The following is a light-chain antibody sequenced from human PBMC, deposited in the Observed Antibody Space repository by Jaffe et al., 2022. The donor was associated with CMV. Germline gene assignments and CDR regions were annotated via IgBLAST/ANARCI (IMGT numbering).Light chain of an antibody. CDR2: QNT. J-gene: IGLJ2*01. CDR1: NLGAKY. Sequence: SYELTQPPSVSVSPGQTATITCSGDNLGAKYASWYQQRPGQSPVMVIYQNTKRPSGIPERFSGSNSGNTATLTISGTQAMDEADYHCQAWDRSAVIFGGGTKLTVL. CDR3: QAWDRSAVI. V-gene: IGLV3-1*01.